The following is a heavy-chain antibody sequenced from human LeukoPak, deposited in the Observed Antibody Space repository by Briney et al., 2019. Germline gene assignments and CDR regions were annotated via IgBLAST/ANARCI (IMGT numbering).Heavy chain of an antibody. J-gene: IGHJ3*02. V-gene: IGHV3-21*01. D-gene: IGHD5-18*01. CDR2: ISSSSRYI. CDR3: ARDTAHAFDI. Sequence: GGSLRLSCAASRFTFSSYSMYWVRQAPGKGLEWVSSISSSSRYIHYADSVKGRFTVSRDNAKNTLYLQMNSLRAEDTAVYYCARDTAHAFDIWGQGTMVTVSS. CDR1: RFTFSSYS.